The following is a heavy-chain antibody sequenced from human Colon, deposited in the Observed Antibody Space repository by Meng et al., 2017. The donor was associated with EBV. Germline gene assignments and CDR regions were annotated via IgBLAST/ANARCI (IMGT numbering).Heavy chain of an antibody. D-gene: IGHD4-17*01. J-gene: IGHJ4*02. CDR3: ARHVYGDSYGF. V-gene: IGHV4-39*01. Sequence: LQRPWLGPVLLTPSWPLSLTCTGSGGSLDNSDYFWDWISQPPGKGLEWIGSVRYSGTAYYNPSLTSRVTISVDTSKNQFSLNLSSLTAADTAVYYCARHVYGDSYGFWGQGTLVTVSS. CDR1: GGSLDNSDYF. CDR2: VRYSGTA.